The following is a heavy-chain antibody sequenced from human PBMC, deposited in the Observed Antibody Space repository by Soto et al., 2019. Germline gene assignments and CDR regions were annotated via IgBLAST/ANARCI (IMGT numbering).Heavy chain of an antibody. Sequence: GGSLRLSCAASGFTFSSYWMSWVRQAPGKGLEWVANIKQDGSEKYYVDSVKGRFTISGDNAKNSLYLQMNSLRAEDTAVYYCARVRGAQKGYDAFDIWGQGTMVTVSS. V-gene: IGHV3-7*05. CDR3: ARVRGAQKGYDAFDI. J-gene: IGHJ3*02. CDR1: GFTFSSYW. CDR2: IKQDGSEK. D-gene: IGHD3-10*01.